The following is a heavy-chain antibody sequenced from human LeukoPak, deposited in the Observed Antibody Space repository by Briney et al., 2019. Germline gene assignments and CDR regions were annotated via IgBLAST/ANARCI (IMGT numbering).Heavy chain of an antibody. CDR1: GFIFSSYA. V-gene: IGHV3-23*01. Sequence: PGGSLRLSCAASGFIFSSYAMTWVRQAPGKGLEWVSAISAGGGSTYYADSVKGRFTISRDNSKNTLYLQLNSLRAEDTAVYYCAKAGGWTNYFDYWGQGTLVTVSS. D-gene: IGHD6-19*01. J-gene: IGHJ4*02. CDR2: ISAGGGST. CDR3: AKAGGWTNYFDY.